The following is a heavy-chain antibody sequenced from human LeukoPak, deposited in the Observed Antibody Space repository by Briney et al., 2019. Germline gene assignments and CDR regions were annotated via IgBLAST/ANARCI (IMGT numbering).Heavy chain of an antibody. D-gene: IGHD2-21*01. CDR3: ARGVVIAPQTFDY. CDR1: GESISGFY. CDR2: IYYSGST. J-gene: IGHJ4*02. V-gene: IGHV4-59*01. Sequence: PSETLSLTCTVSGESISGFYWTWIRQPPGKGLEWIGYIYYSGSTNYNPSLKSRVTISVDTSKNQFSLKLSSVTAADTPVYYCARGVVIAPQTFDYWGQGTLVTVSS.